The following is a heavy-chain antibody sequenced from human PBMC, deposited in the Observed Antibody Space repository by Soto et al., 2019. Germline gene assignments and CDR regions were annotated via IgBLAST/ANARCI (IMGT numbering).Heavy chain of an antibody. D-gene: IGHD3-3*02. CDR2: INSDGSRT. J-gene: IGHJ4*02. Sequence: PGGSLRLSCAASGFTFSNYWMHWVRQAPGKGLVWVSRINSDGSRTTYADSVKGRFTISRDNAKNTMYLQMNSLRAEDTAVYFCANVGSFGNLYWGPGTLVTVSS. CDR1: GFTFSNYW. CDR3: ANVGSFGNLY. V-gene: IGHV3-74*01.